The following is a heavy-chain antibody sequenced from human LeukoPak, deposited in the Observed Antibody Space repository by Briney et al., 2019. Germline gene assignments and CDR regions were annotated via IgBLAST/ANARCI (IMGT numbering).Heavy chain of an antibody. CDR3: ASDDYDYVWGSYRRRDAFDI. D-gene: IGHD3-16*02. J-gene: IGHJ3*02. Sequence: GGYLRFSCAASGFTFDDYGMSWVGQAPGKGLEWVSGINWNGGSTGYADSVKGRFTISRDNAKNSLYLQMNSLRAEDTALYYCASDDYDYVWGSYRRRDAFDIWGQGTMVTVSS. V-gene: IGHV3-20*04. CDR2: INWNGGST. CDR1: GFTFDDYG.